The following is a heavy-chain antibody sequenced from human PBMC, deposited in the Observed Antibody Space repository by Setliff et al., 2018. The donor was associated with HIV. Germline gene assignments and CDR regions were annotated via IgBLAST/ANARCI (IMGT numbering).Heavy chain of an antibody. Sequence: ASVKVSCKASGYTFSSNDINWVRQATGQGLEWMGWMNPNSGNTGYAQKFQGRVTMTRDTSISTAYMELNNLKFEDTAVYYCARARRDSYDGGRRNHYYIDVWGKGTTVTVSS. J-gene: IGHJ6*03. CDR3: ARARRDSYDGGRRNHYYIDV. CDR2: MNPNSGNT. V-gene: IGHV1-8*01. D-gene: IGHD3-16*01. CDR1: GYTFSSND.